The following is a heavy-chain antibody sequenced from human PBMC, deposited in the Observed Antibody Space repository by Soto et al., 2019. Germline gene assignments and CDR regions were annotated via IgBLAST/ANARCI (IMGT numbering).Heavy chain of an antibody. Sequence: SERLSFTCVVSGGCISSGGYSWSWIRQPPGKGLEWIGYIYHSGSTYYNPSLKSRVTISVDRSKNQFSLKLSSVTAADTAVYYCVRVPGPWGQGTLVTVSS. CDR2: IYHSGST. V-gene: IGHV4-30-2*01. J-gene: IGHJ5*02. CDR1: GGCISSGGYS. CDR3: VRVPGP.